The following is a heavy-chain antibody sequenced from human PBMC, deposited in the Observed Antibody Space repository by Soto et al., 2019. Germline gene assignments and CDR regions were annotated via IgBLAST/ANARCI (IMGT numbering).Heavy chain of an antibody. CDR3: ARDLGDSSEYYYYYGMDV. D-gene: IGHD3-22*01. Sequence: HPWGSLRLSCAVSVFTFSSFWMSWVRQAPGKGLEWVANMNQDGSEKYYADSVKGRFTISRDNSKNTLYLQMNSLRAEDTAVYYCARDLGDSSEYYYYYGMDVWGQGTTVTVSS. CDR2: MNQDGSEK. CDR1: VFTFSSFW. J-gene: IGHJ6*02. V-gene: IGHV3-7*01.